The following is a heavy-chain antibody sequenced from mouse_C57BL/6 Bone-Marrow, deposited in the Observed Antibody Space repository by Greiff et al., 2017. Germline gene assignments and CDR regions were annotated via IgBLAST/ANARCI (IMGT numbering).Heavy chain of an antibody. Sequence: VQLQQPGAELVRPGTSVKLSCKASGYTFTSYWMHWVKQRPGQGLEWIGVIDPSDSYTNYNQKFKGKATLTVDTSSSTAYMQLSSLTSEDSAVYYCARDYYGSSFDYWGRGTTLTVSS. CDR1: GYTFTSYW. D-gene: IGHD1-1*01. J-gene: IGHJ2*01. V-gene: IGHV1-59*01. CDR3: ARDYYGSSFDY. CDR2: IDPSDSYT.